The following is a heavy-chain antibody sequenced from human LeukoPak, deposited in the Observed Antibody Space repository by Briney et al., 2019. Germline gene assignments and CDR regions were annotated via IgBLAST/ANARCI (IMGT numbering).Heavy chain of an antibody. Sequence: GGSLRLSCAASGFTFSNAWMSWVRQAPGKGLEWVGRIKSKTDGGTTDYAAPVKGRFTISRDDSKNTLYLQMNSLRAEDTAVYYCAKDLAVVVAAGNWFDPWGQGTLVTVPS. CDR1: GFTFSNAW. CDR2: IKSKTDGGTT. CDR3: AKDLAVVVAAGNWFDP. V-gene: IGHV3-15*01. J-gene: IGHJ5*02. D-gene: IGHD2-15*01.